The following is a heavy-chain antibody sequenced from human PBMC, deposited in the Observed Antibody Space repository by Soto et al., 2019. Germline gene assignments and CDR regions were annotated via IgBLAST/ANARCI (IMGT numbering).Heavy chain of an antibody. Sequence: VQLLESGGGLVQPGGSLRLSCAASGFTFSSYAMSWVRQAPGKGLEWVSGISGGGGSTYYADSVKGRFTISRDNSKNTLYLQMNSLRAEDTAVYYCAKDQVSGSGYYYFDYWGQGTLVTVSS. D-gene: IGHD3-22*01. CDR2: ISGGGGST. J-gene: IGHJ4*02. CDR1: GFTFSSYA. V-gene: IGHV3-23*01. CDR3: AKDQVSGSGYYYFDY.